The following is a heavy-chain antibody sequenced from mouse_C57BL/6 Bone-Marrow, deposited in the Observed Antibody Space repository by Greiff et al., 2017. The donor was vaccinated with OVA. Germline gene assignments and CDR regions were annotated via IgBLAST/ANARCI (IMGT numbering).Heavy chain of an antibody. J-gene: IGHJ4*01. Sequence: EVKLMESGPVLVKPGASVKMSCKASGYTFTDYYMNWVKQSHGKSLEWIGVINPYNGGTSYNQKFKGKATLTVDKSSSTAYMELNSLTSEDSAVYYCAKGGSDYDAMGTRGEGTSVTVSS. V-gene: IGHV1-19*01. CDR1: GYTFTDYY. CDR2: INPYNGGT. D-gene: IGHD2-13*01. CDR3: AKGGSDYDAMGT.